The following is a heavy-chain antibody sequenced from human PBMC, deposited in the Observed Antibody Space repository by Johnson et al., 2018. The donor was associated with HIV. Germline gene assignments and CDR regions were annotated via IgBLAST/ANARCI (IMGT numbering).Heavy chain of an antibody. CDR1: GFNFSSYA. D-gene: IGHD1-20*01. CDR3: ARDLTGSSDDYAFDI. V-gene: IGHV3-30*04. CDR2: ISYDGSKK. Sequence: VQVLESGGGVVQPGRSLRLSCEASGFNFSSYAMHWVRQAPGKGLEWVAVISYDGSKKYYAESVKGRFTISRDNSKNTLYLQINSLRAEDTAVYHCARDLTGSSDDYAFDIWGQGTMVTVSS. J-gene: IGHJ3*02.